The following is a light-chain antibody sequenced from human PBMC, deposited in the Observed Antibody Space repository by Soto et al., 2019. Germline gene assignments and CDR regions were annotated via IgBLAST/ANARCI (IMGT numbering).Light chain of an antibody. CDR1: QGVRSA. Sequence: AIQLTQSPSSLSASVGDRVTITCRASQGVRSALAWYQHKPGRGPRLLIYDASTLQSGVPSRFSGSGSGTDFTLTISSLQPEDFATYYCQQYNSYPYTFGQGTKLEIK. J-gene: IGKJ2*01. CDR3: QQYNSYPYT. V-gene: IGKV1-13*02. CDR2: DAS.